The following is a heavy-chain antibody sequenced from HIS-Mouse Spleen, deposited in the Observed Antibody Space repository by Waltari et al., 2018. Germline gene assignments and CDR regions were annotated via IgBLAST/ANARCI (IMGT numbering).Heavy chain of an antibody. CDR1: VDAISSRSYY. V-gene: IGHV4-39*07. J-gene: IGHJ2*01. CDR3: AREIPYSSSWYDWYFDL. CDR2: IYYSGST. Sequence: QLQLQGSGPVLVKPSETLSLTCTVSVDAISSRSYYSGWIRQPPGKGLVWIGSIYYSGSTYCNPSLKSRVTISVDTSKNQFSLKLSSVTAADTAVYYCAREIPYSSSWYDWYFDLWGRGTLVTVSS. D-gene: IGHD6-13*01.